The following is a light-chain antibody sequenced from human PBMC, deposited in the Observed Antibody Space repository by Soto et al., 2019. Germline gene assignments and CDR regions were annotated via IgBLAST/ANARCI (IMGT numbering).Light chain of an antibody. CDR2: GAS. J-gene: IGKJ4*01. CDR1: QSVSSSY. V-gene: IGKV3-20*01. Sequence: EIVLTQSPGTLSLSPGERATLSCRASQSVSSSYLAWYQQKPGHAPRLLIYGASSRATGIPDRFSGSGSGTDFTLTISRLEPEDIAVYYCQQYGSSPTFGGGTKVEIK. CDR3: QQYGSSPT.